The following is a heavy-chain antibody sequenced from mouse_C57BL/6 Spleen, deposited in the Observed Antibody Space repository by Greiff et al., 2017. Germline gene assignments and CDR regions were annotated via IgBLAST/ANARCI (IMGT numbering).Heavy chain of an antibody. V-gene: IGHV1-82*01. CDR1: GYAFSSSW. CDR3: ALTGTGDY. Sequence: QVQLQQSGPELVKPGASVKISCKASGYAFSSSWMNWVKQRPGKGLEWIGQIYPGDGDTNYNGKFKGKATLTADKSSSTAYMQLSSLTSEDSAVYFCALTGTGDYWGQGTTLTVSS. CDR2: IYPGDGDT. J-gene: IGHJ2*01. D-gene: IGHD4-1*01.